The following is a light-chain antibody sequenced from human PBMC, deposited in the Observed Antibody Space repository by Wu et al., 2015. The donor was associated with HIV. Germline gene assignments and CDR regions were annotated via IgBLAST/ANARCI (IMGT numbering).Light chain of an antibody. J-gene: IGKJ1*01. V-gene: IGKV1-5*03. CDR2: KAS. CDR1: QNIGSW. Sequence: DIQMTQSPSTLSASVGDRVTITCRASQNIGSWLAWYQQKPGKAPKVLIYKASSLESGVPSRFSGSGSGTEFTLTISSLQPDDFATYYCQQYNSYSATFGQGTKVEIK. CDR3: QQYNSYSAT.